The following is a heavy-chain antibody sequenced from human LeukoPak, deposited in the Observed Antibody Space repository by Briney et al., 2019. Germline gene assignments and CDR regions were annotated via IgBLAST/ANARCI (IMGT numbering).Heavy chain of an antibody. CDR1: GGTFSGYY. CDR3: ARTRLEWLTRWFDP. J-gene: IGHJ5*02. D-gene: IGHD3-3*01. CDR2: INHSGST. Sequence: PSETLSLPCAVYGGTFSGYYWSWIRQPPGKGLEWIGEINHSGSTNYNPSLKSRVTISVDTSKNQFSLKLSSVTAADTAVYYCARTRLEWLTRWFDPWGQGTLVTVSS. V-gene: IGHV4-34*08.